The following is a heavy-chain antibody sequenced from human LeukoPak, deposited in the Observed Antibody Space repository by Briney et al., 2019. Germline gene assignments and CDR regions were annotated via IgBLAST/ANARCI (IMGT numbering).Heavy chain of an antibody. J-gene: IGHJ4*02. CDR3: AKDKDSSSSAHFDY. V-gene: IGHV3-9*03. D-gene: IGHD6-6*01. Sequence: GGSLRLSCAASGFTFDDYAMHWVRQAPGKGLEWVSGISWNSGSIGYADSVKGRFTISRDNAKNSLYLQMNSLRAEDMVLYYCAKDKDSSSSAHFDYWGQGTLVTVSS. CDR2: ISWNSGSI. CDR1: GFTFDDYA.